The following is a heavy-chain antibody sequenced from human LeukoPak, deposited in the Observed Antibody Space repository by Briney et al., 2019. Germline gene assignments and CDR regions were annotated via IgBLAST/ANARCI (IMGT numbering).Heavy chain of an antibody. V-gene: IGHV1-24*01. J-gene: IGHJ4*02. CDR2: FDPEDGET. CDR3: ATDLSSGWVDY. D-gene: IGHD6-19*01. CDR1: GFTLTELS. Sequence: ASVTVSFKGSGFTLTELSMHWVRQGPGKALEWGGGFDPEDGETIYAQKFQGRVTMTEDPSTDTAYMELSSLRSEDTAVYYCATDLSSGWVDYWGQGTLVTVSS.